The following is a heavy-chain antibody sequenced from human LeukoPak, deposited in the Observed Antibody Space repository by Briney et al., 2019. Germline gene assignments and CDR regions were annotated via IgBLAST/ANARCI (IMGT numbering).Heavy chain of an antibody. CDR1: GFTFSSYW. D-gene: IGHD3-22*01. CDR3: ARDATYYYDSSGSPLGYYYYYYMDV. Sequence: GGSLRLSCAASGFTFSSYWMSWVRQAPGKGLEWVANIKQDGSEKYYVDSVKGRFTISRDNAKNSLYLQMDSLRAEDTAVYYCARDATYYYDSSGSPLGYYYYYYMDVWGKGTTVTVSS. J-gene: IGHJ6*03. CDR2: IKQDGSEK. V-gene: IGHV3-7*01.